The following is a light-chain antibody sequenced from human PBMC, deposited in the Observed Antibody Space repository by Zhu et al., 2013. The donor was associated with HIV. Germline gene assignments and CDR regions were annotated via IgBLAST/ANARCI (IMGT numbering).Light chain of an antibody. V-gene: IGKV3-20*01. Sequence: EIVMTQSPATLSVSPGERATLSCRASRSVTDNLVWYQQKPGQAPRLLIYDASSGATGIPDRFSGSGSGTDFTLTISRLEAEDFAVYYCQQYGTLPKTFGQGTKVEIK. CDR2: DAS. J-gene: IGKJ1*01. CDR1: RSVTDN. CDR3: QQYGTLPKT.